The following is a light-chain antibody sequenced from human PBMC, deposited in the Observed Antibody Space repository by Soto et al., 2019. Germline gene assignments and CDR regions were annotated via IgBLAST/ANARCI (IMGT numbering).Light chain of an antibody. Sequence: DIVMTQTPLSLSVTPGQPASISCKSSQTLQHSDGKTYFFWYLQRPGQPPQLLISEVSNRFSGVPDRFSGSGSGTDFTLKISRVGPEDVGVYYCMQSTQLPVTFGPGTKVDIK. J-gene: IGKJ3*01. CDR3: MQSTQLPVT. CDR2: EVS. CDR1: QTLQHSDGKTY. V-gene: IGKV2D-29*01.